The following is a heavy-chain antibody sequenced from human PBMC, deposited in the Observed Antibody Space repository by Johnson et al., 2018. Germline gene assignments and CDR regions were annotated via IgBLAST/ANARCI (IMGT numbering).Heavy chain of an antibody. J-gene: IGHJ3*02. Sequence: VQLVESGAEVKKPGESLKISCKGSGYTFTNYWIGWVRQMPGKGLEWMGIIYPGDSDTRYSPSFQGQVTVSADRSISTAYLPWSGLKASDTAMYYCARHSGGNYQGDAFDIWGQGTMVTVSS. D-gene: IGHD2-15*01. V-gene: IGHV5-51*01. CDR1: GYTFTNYW. CDR3: ARHSGGNYQGDAFDI. CDR2: IYPGDSDT.